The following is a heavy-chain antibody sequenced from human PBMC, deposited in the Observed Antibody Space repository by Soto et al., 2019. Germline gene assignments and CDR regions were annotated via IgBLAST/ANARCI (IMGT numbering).Heavy chain of an antibody. CDR1: GGSFSGYY. CDR2: INHSGST. CDR3: ARGSSSWYVDY. D-gene: IGHD6-13*01. Sequence: SETLSLTCAVYGGSFSGYYWSWIRQPPGKGLEWIGEINHSGSTNYNPSLKSRVTISVDTSKNQFSLKLSSVTAADTAVYYCARGSSSWYVDYWGQGTLVTVSS. J-gene: IGHJ4*02. V-gene: IGHV4-34*01.